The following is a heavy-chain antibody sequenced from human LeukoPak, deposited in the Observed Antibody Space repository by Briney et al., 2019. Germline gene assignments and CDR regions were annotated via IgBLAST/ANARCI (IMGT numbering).Heavy chain of an antibody. J-gene: IGHJ4*02. D-gene: IGHD6-13*01. CDR1: RFTFSNYW. CDR2: INSDGSSI. V-gene: IGHV3-74*01. Sequence: GGSLRLSCAASRFTFSNYWMHWVRQAPEKGLVWVSRINSDGSSISYADSVKGRFTISRDNAKNTLYLQMNSLRAEDTSVYYCARRAAALGAFDYWGQGTLVTVSS. CDR3: ARRAAALGAFDY.